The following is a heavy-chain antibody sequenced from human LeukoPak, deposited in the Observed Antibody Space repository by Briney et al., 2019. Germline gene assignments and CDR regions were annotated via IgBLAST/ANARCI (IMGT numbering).Heavy chain of an antibody. CDR3: ARAVIAAAGTTFDY. CDR2: IIPILGIA. D-gene: IGHD6-13*01. V-gene: IGHV1-69*04. Sequence: AASVKVSCKASGGTFSSYAISWMRQAPGQGLEWMGRIIPILGIANYAQKFQGRVTITADKSTSTAYMELSSLRSEDTAVYYCARAVIAAAGTTFDYWGQGTLVTVSS. CDR1: GGTFSSYA. J-gene: IGHJ4*02.